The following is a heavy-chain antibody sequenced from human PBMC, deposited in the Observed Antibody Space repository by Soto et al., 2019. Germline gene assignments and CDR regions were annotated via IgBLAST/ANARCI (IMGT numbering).Heavy chain of an antibody. Sequence: GSLRLSCAASGFTFSSYWMHWVRQAPGKGLGWVSRINSDGSSTKDPDSVKGRFTITRDNTNNTLYLQMNSLMAEDTAVYYCARETGGTSGYYWFDHWGQGTLVTVSS. CDR3: ARETGGTSGYYWFDH. CDR1: GFTFSSYW. V-gene: IGHV3-74*01. D-gene: IGHD3-3*01. J-gene: IGHJ5*02. CDR2: INSDGSST.